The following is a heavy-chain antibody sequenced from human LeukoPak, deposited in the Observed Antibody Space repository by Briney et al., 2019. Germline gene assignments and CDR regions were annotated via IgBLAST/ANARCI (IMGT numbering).Heavy chain of an antibody. J-gene: IGHJ4*02. CDR3: AREGGYYDSSGYFDY. CDR2: IIPIFGTA. CDR1: GGTFSSYA. V-gene: IGHV1-69*05. D-gene: IGHD3-22*01. Sequence: SVKVSCNASGGTFSSYAISWVRQAPGQGLEWMGGIIPIFGTANYAQKFQGRVTITTDESTSTAYMELSSLRSEDTAVYYCAREGGYYDSSGYFDYSGQGTLVTVSS.